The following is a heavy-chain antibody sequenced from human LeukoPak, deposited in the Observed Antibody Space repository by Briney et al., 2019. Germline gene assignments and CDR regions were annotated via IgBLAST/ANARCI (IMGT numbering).Heavy chain of an antibody. V-gene: IGHV3-9*01. Sequence: GRSLRLSCVASGFTFDDYAMHWVRQAPGKGLEWVSGINWNSGNIGYADSVKGRFTISRDNAKKSLYLQMNSLRAEDTALYYCVKDRGGTYYGDVDYWGQGTLVTVSS. CDR3: VKDRGGTYYGDVDY. CDR1: GFTFDDYA. CDR2: INWNSGNI. J-gene: IGHJ4*02. D-gene: IGHD1-26*01.